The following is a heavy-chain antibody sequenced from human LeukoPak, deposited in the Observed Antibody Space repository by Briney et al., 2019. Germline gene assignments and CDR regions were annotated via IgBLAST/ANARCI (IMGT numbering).Heavy chain of an antibody. D-gene: IGHD3-22*01. V-gene: IGHV3-23*01. CDR2: ISGSGGST. J-gene: IGHJ4*02. CDR1: GFTFSSYA. CDR3: AKGTGWLFPIDY. Sequence: PGGSLRLSCVASGFTFSSYAMSWVRQAPGKGLEWVSAISGSGGSTYYADSVKGRFTISRDNPKNTLYLQMNSLRAEDTAVYYCAKGTGWLFPIDYWGQGTLVTVSS.